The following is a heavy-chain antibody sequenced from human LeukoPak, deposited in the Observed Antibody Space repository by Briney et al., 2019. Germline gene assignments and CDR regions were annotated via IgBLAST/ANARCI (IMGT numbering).Heavy chain of an antibody. J-gene: IGHJ1*01. CDR2: ISYDGSNK. Sequence: PGGSLRLSCAASGFTFSSYAMHWVRQAPGKGLEWVAVISYDGSNKYYADSVKGRFTISRDNSKNTLYLQMNSLRAEDTAVYYCARTRIAAAGDFQHWGQGTLVTVSS. V-gene: IGHV3-30*01. CDR1: GFTFSSYA. D-gene: IGHD6-13*01. CDR3: ARTRIAAAGDFQH.